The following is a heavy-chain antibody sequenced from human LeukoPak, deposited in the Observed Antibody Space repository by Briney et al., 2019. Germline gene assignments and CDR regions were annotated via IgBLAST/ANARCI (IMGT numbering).Heavy chain of an antibody. J-gene: IGHJ4*02. D-gene: IGHD3-9*01. V-gene: IGHV4-59*06. Sequence: PGGSLRLSCAASGFTFRSYVMSWIRQPPGKGLEWIGYIYYSGSTYYNPSLKSRVTISVDTSKNQFSLKLSSVTAADTAVYYCARGTVLRYFDWLLQYYFDYWGQGTLVTVSS. CDR1: GFTFRSYV. CDR3: ARGTVLRYFDWLLQYYFDY. CDR2: IYYSGST.